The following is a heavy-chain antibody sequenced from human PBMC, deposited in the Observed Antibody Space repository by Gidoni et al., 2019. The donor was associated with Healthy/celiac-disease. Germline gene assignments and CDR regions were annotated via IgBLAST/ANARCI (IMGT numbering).Heavy chain of an antibody. Sequence: QVQLVQSGAEVKKPGASVQLSCQASGYTFTSYSMHWVRQAPGQGLEWMGIINPTGSSTTDAQKFQGRVTLTRDTSTSTVYRELSSLRSEDTAVYYCARGWGPSGGTFYYFYYGMDVWGQGTTVTVSS. CDR3: ARGWGPSGGTFYYFYYGMDV. CDR1: GYTFTSYS. CDR2: INPTGSST. J-gene: IGHJ6*02. D-gene: IGHD6-25*01. V-gene: IGHV1-46*01.